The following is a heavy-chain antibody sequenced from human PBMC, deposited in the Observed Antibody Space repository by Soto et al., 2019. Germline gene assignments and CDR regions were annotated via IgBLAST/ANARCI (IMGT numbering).Heavy chain of an antibody. D-gene: IGHD3-10*01. CDR2: INHSGST. CDR3: ARRVQESVYYYYYMDV. Sequence: SETLSLTCAVYGGSFSGYYWSWIRQPPGKGLEWIGEINHSGSTNYNPSLKSRVTISIDTSKNQFSLKLSSVTAADTAVYYCARRVQESVYYYYYMDVWGKGTPVTVSS. V-gene: IGHV4-34*01. CDR1: GGSFSGYY. J-gene: IGHJ6*03.